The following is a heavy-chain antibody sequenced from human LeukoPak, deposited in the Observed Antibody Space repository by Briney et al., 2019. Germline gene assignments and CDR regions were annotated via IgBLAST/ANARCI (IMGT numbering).Heavy chain of an antibody. J-gene: IGHJ5*02. V-gene: IGHV1-69*05. Sequence: SVTVSCKASGGTFSSYAISWVRQAPGQGLEWMGGIIPIFGTANYAQKFQGRVTITTDESTSTAYMELSSLRSEDTAVYYCASDPAGEGATLLSWGQGTLVTVSS. CDR2: IIPIFGTA. CDR1: GGTFSSYA. CDR3: ASDPAGEGATLLS. D-gene: IGHD1-26*01.